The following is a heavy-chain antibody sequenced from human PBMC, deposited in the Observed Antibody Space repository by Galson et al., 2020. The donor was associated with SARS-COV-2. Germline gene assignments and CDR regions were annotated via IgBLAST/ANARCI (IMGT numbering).Heavy chain of an antibody. CDR2: ISNSGST. Sequence: SQTLSLTCTVSGDSISSDGYRWNWIRQLPVKGLEWIGYISNSGSTYYNPSLKSRVTITLDMSKNEFTLELSSVSAADTAVFSCAGGRSHFLTGVYEGGFYYFDVWGKGATVIVSS. D-gene: IGHD3-9*01. V-gene: IGHV4-31*02. CDR3: AGGRSHFLTGVYEGGFYYFDV. J-gene: IGHJ6*03. CDR1: GDSISSDGYR.